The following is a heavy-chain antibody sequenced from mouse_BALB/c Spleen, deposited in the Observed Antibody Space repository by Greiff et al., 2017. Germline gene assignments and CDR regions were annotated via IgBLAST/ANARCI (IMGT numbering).Heavy chain of an antibody. V-gene: IGHV1-9*01. CDR2: ILPGSGST. CDR1: GYTFSSYW. J-gene: IGHJ2*01. CDR3: ARLRQGYYFDY. D-gene: IGHD2-12*01. Sequence: QVQLQQSGAELMKPGASVKISCKATGYTFSSYWIEWVKQRPGHGLEWIGEILPGSGSTNYNEKFKGKATFTADTSSNTAYMQLSSLTSEDSAVYYCARLRQGYYFDYWGQGTTLTVSS.